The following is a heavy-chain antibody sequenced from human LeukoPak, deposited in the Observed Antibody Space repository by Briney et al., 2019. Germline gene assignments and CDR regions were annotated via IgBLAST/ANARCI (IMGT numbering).Heavy chain of an antibody. D-gene: IGHD4-23*01. V-gene: IGHV3-30*02. CDR2: IRYDGSNK. CDR3: AKDQPGHGGNSGYYFDY. CDR1: GFTFSSYG. Sequence: PGGSLRLSCAASGFTFSSYGMHWVRQAPGKGLEWVAFIRYDGSNKYYAESVKGRFTISRENSKNTLYLQMNSLRAEDTAVYYCAKDQPGHGGNSGYYFDYWGQGTLVTVSS. J-gene: IGHJ4*02.